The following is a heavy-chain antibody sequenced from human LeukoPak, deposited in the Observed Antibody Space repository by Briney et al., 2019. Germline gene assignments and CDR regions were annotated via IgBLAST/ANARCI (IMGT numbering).Heavy chain of an antibody. Sequence: SETLSLTCTVSGGSISSYYWSWIRQPAGKGLEWIGRIYTSGSTNYNPSLKSRVTMSVDTSKNQFSLKLSSVTAADTAVYYCARDPLLRNYGDYVSYFDYWGQGTLVTVSS. CDR1: GGSISSYY. CDR3: ARDPLLRNYGDYVSYFDY. J-gene: IGHJ4*02. CDR2: IYTSGST. D-gene: IGHD4-17*01. V-gene: IGHV4-4*07.